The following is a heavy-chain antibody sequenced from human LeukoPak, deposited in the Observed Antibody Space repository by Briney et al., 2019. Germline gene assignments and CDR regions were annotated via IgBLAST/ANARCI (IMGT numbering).Heavy chain of an antibody. J-gene: IGHJ4*02. CDR2: IVVGSGNT. D-gene: IGHD3-22*01. Sequence: RASVTVSFKASGFTFTSSAMQWVRQARGQRLEWIGWIVVGSGNTNYAQKFQERVTITRDMSTSTAYMELSSLRSEDTAVYYCAAYYYDSSGQYYFDYWGQGTLVTVSS. CDR1: GFTFTSSA. CDR3: AAYYYDSSGQYYFDY. V-gene: IGHV1-58*02.